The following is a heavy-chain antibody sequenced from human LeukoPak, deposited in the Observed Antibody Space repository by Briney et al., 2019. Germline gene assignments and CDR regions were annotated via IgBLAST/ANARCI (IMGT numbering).Heavy chain of an antibody. V-gene: IGHV3-7*01. J-gene: IGHJ4*02. CDR3: ATDRGWRTSGYYLYYFEY. Sequence: PGGSLRLSCAASGFIFTNYFMSWVRKAPGKGLEWVASIKHDGSGKYYVDSVRGRFTISRDNTMNSLYLQMSSLRAEDTAVYYCATDRGWRTSGYYLYYFEYWGQGTLVTFSS. CDR2: IKHDGSGK. CDR1: GFIFTNYF. D-gene: IGHD3-3*01.